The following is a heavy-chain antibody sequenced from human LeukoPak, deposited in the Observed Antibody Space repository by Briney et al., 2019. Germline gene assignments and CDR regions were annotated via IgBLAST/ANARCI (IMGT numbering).Heavy chain of an antibody. CDR2: IYTSGST. D-gene: IGHD3-22*01. J-gene: IGHJ4*02. Sequence: PSETLSLTCTVSGGSISSYSWSWIRQPAGRGLEWIGRIYTSGSTTYNPSLKSRVTMSVDTSKNQFSLKMNSVTAADTAVYYCARGGYYDSKLFDHWGQGTLVTVSS. CDR1: GGSISSYS. CDR3: ARGGYYDSKLFDH. V-gene: IGHV4-4*07.